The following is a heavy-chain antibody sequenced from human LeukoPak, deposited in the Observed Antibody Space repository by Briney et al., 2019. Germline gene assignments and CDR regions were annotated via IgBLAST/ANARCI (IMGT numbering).Heavy chain of an antibody. CDR3: AKGLYDILTGCFDY. CDR2: ISYDGSNE. J-gene: IGHJ4*02. Sequence: GGSLRLSCAASGFTFSSYAMHWVRQAPGKGLEWAAVISYDGSNEYYADSVKGRFTISRDNSKNTLYLQMNSLRAEDTAVYYCAKGLYDILTGCFDYWGQGTLVTVSS. V-gene: IGHV3-30-3*01. CDR1: GFTFSSYA. D-gene: IGHD3-9*01.